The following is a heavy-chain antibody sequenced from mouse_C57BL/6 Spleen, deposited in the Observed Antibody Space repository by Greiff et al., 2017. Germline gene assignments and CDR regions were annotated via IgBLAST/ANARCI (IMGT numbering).Heavy chain of an antibody. Sequence: QVQLQQSGAELVKPGASVKMSCKASGYTFTSYWITWVKQRPGQGLEWIGDIYPGSGSTNYNEKFKSKATLTVDTSSSTAYMQRSSLTSEDSAVYYCATDGSSYRYFDVWGTGTTVTVSS. J-gene: IGHJ1*03. CDR2: IYPGSGST. V-gene: IGHV1-55*01. D-gene: IGHD1-1*01. CDR3: ATDGSSYRYFDV. CDR1: GYTFTSYW.